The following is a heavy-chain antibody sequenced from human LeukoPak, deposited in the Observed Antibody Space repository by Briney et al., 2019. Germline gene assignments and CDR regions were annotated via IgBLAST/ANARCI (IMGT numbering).Heavy chain of an antibody. CDR2: ISGSGGST. J-gene: IGHJ4*02. CDR1: GFTFSSYA. Sequence: SGGSLRLSCAASGFTFSSYAMSWVRQAPGKGLEWVSAISGSGGSTYYADSVKGRFTISRDNSKNTLYLQMNSLRAEDTAVYYCACLGNSSGPPFDYWGQGTLVTVSS. V-gene: IGHV3-23*01. D-gene: IGHD6-19*01. CDR3: ACLGNSSGPPFDY.